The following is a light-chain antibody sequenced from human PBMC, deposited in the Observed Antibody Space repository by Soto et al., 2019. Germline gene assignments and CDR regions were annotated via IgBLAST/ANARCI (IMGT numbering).Light chain of an antibody. J-gene: IGLJ2*01. Sequence: SYELTQPPSVSVSPGQTASITCSGDKLGDKYACWYQQKPGQSPVLVIYQDSKRPSGIPERFSGSNSGNTATLTISGTQAMEEADYYCQTWDSLTRVVFGGGTKLTVL. CDR2: QDS. V-gene: IGLV3-1*01. CDR3: QTWDSLTRVV. CDR1: KLGDKY.